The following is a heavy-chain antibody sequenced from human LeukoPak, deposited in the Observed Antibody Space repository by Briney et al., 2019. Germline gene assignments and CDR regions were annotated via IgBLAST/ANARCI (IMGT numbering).Heavy chain of an antibody. V-gene: IGHV3-21*01. CDR1: GFTFNYYS. J-gene: IGHJ3*02. CDR3: ARDFLAVAGYAFDI. CDR2: ISSSSSYI. D-gene: IGHD6-19*01. Sequence: GGSLRLSCAASGFTFNYYSMNWVRQAPGKGLEWVSSISSSSSYIYYADSVKGRFTISRDNAKNSLYLQMNSLRAEDTAVYYCARDFLAVAGYAFDIWGQGTMVTVSS.